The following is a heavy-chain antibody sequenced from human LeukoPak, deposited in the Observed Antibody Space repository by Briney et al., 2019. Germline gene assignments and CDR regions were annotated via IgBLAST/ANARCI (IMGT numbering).Heavy chain of an antibody. V-gene: IGHV1-18*01. CDR2: ISAYNGNT. CDR3: ARTSYYDLSIDNWFDP. D-gene: IGHD3-3*01. J-gene: IGHJ5*02. Sequence: RASVKVSCKASGYTFTSYGISWVRQAPGQGLEWMGWISAYNGNTNYSQKLHGRVTMTTGTSTRKAYMDLRSLRSDATAVYYCARTSYYDLSIDNWFDPWGQGTLVTVSS. CDR1: GYTFTSYG.